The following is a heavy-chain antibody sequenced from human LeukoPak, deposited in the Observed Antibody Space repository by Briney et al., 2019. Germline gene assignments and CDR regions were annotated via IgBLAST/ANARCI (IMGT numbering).Heavy chain of an antibody. D-gene: IGHD2-15*01. CDR3: AREPIRYCSGGSCYNDY. J-gene: IGHJ4*02. Sequence: GGSLRLSCAASGFTFSSYGMHWVRQAPGKGLEWVAVISYDGSNKYYADSVNGRFTISRDNSKNTLYLQMNSLRAEDTAVYYCAREPIRYCSGGSCYNDYWGQGTLVTVSS. CDR1: GFTFSSYG. CDR2: ISYDGSNK. V-gene: IGHV3-30*03.